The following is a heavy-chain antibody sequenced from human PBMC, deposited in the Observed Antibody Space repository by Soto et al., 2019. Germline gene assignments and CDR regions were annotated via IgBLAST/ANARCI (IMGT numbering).Heavy chain of an antibody. Sequence: QVQLVQSGAEVKKPESSVKVSCKASGGTFSSYAISWVRQAPGQGLEWMGGIIPIFGTANYAQKFQGRITXXAXEXXSTAYMELSSLRSEDTAVYYCARGRGYNYEEGMDVWGQGTTVTVSS. J-gene: IGHJ6*02. CDR2: IIPIFGTA. CDR3: ARGRGYNYEEGMDV. V-gene: IGHV1-69*12. CDR1: GGTFSSYA. D-gene: IGHD5-18*01.